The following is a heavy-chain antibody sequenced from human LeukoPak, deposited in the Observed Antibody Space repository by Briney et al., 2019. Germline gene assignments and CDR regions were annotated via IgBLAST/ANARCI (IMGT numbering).Heavy chain of an antibody. CDR1: GGSFNGYY. D-gene: IGHD2-2*01. CDR3: AREGRSRTSTGGDLDF. J-gene: IGHJ4*02. V-gene: IGHV4-34*01. CDR2: ITHTGGT. Sequence: PSETLSLTCGVCGGSFNGYYWSWIRQSPAKGLEWIGEITHTGGTNYNPSLKSRVTISIDTSENQFSLKLTSVTAADTAVYYCAREGRSRTSTGGDLDFWGQGILVTVSS.